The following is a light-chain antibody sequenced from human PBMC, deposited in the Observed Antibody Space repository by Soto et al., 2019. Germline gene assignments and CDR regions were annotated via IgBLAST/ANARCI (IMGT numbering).Light chain of an antibody. J-gene: IGKJ1*01. V-gene: IGKV1-9*01. Sequence: IQLTQSPSSLSASVGDRVTITCRASQGISSYLAWYQQKPGKAPKLLIYAASTLQSGVPPRFSGSGSGTDVTLTISSLQPEDVATYYCQQLNSYPWTFGEGTKVEIK. CDR2: AAS. CDR1: QGISSY. CDR3: QQLNSYPWT.